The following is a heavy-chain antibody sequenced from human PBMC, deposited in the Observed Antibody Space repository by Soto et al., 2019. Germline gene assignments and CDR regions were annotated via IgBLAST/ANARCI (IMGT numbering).Heavy chain of an antibody. CDR3: ASAGSSTSGAFDI. Sequence: GGSLRLSCAASGFTVSSNYMSWVRQAPGRGLEWVSFIYSGGSTYYADSVKGRFTISRDNSKNTLYLQMNSLRAEDTAVYYCASAGSSTSGAFDIWGQGTLATVSS. J-gene: IGHJ3*02. CDR1: GFTVSSNY. D-gene: IGHD2-2*01. V-gene: IGHV3-66*01. CDR2: IYSGGST.